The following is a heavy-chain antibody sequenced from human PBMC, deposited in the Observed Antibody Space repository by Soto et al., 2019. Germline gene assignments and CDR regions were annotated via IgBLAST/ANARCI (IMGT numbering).Heavy chain of an antibody. V-gene: IGHV1-69*12. CDR1: GGTFSSYA. J-gene: IGHJ6*02. Sequence: QVQLVQSGAEVKKPGSSVKVSCKASGGTFSSYAISWVRQAPGQGLEWMGGIIPIFGTANYAQKFQGRVTITEDESTSTADMELSSLRSEDTAVYYCARARIAVAGTYYYYGMDVWGQGTTVTVSS. CDR3: ARARIAVAGTYYYYGMDV. D-gene: IGHD6-19*01. CDR2: IIPIFGTA.